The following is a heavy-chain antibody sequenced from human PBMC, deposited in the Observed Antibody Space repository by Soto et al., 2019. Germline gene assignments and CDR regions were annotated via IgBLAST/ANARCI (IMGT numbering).Heavy chain of an antibody. CDR3: AKDPYCSSISCYAGNFYY. D-gene: IGHD2-2*01. CDR2: INSISTSM. V-gene: IGHV3-48*01. J-gene: IGHJ4*02. Sequence: PGGSLRLSCAASGFTFSSYTMNWVRQAPGKGLEWVSYINSISTSMYYADSVKGRFTISRDNAKNSLYLQMNSLRAEDTAVYYCAKDPYCSSISCYAGNFYYWGQGALVTVSS. CDR1: GFTFSSYT.